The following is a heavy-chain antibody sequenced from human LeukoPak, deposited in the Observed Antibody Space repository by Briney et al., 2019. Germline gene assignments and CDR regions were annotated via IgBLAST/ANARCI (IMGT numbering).Heavy chain of an antibody. V-gene: IGHV4-59*12. D-gene: IGHD5-18*01. J-gene: IGHJ6*02. CDR3: ARGVIQLWSYGMDV. CDR1: GDSMTSDY. CDR2: VYHSGTS. Sequence: SETLSLTCTVSGDSMTSDYWTWIRQPPGKGLEWLGYVYHSGTSFYNPALKSRPTISIDTSKKQFSLKLSSVTAADTAVYYCARGVIQLWSYGMDVWGQGTTVTVSS.